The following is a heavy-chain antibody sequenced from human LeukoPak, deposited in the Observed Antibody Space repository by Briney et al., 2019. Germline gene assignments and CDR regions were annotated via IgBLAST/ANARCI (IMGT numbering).Heavy chain of an antibody. CDR3: AHSGTRAEYFQH. CDR2: LYWNDDK. CDR1: GFSLSTREVG. Sequence: SGPTLVNPTQTLTLTCTFSGFSLSTREVGLGWIRQPPGKALEWLAFLYWNDDKRYSPSLKSRLTIAKDTSKNQVVLTMTNMDPVDTATYYCAHSGTRAEYFQHWGQGTLVTVSS. V-gene: IGHV2-5*01. D-gene: IGHD6-13*01. J-gene: IGHJ1*01.